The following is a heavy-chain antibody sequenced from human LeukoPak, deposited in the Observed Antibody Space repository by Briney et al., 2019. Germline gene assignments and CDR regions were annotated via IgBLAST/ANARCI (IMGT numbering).Heavy chain of an antibody. CDR1: GGSISSYY. V-gene: IGHV4-59*01. CDR2: IYYSGST. CDR3: ARDLLPADAFDI. Sequence: SETLSLTCTVSGGSISSYYWSWIRQPPGKGLKWIGYIYYSGSTNYNPSLKSRVTISVDTSKNQFSLKLSSVTAADTAVYSCARDLLPADAFDIWGQGTMVTVSS. J-gene: IGHJ3*02.